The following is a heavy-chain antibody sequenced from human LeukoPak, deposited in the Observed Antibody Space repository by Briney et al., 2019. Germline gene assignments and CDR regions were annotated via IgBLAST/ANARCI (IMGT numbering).Heavy chain of an antibody. D-gene: IGHD3/OR15-3a*01. Sequence: SETLSLTCTVSGDSIISNIYWWDWVRLPPGKGLEWIGATFYTGRTFYSPTLKSRVTISVDTSKNQFSLDLRSATAADTAVYYCARRRHNFDFYDVWGQGTRVTVSS. CDR3: ARRRHNFDFYDV. J-gene: IGHJ3*01. CDR1: GDSIISNIYW. V-gene: IGHV4-39*01. CDR2: TFYTGRT.